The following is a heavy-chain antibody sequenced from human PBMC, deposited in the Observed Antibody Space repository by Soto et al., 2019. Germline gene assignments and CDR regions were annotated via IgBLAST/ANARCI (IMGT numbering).Heavy chain of an antibody. V-gene: IGHV3-30*18. CDR2: ISYDGSNK. D-gene: IGHD1-1*01. CDR1: GFTFSSYG. Sequence: GGFLRLSCAASGFTFSSYGMHWVRQAPGKGLEWVAVISYDGSNKYYAGSVKGRFTISRDNSKNTLYLQMNSLRAEDTAVYYCAKDRLEHYYYYGMDVWGQGTTVTVSS. CDR3: AKDRLEHYYYYGMDV. J-gene: IGHJ6*02.